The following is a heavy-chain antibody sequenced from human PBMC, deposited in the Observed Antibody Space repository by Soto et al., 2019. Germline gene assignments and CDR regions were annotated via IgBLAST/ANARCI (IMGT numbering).Heavy chain of an antibody. CDR2: IYYSGST. D-gene: IGHD3-9*01. Sequence: PSETLSLTCTVSGGSISSGGYYWSWIRQHPGKGLEWIGYIYYSGSTYYNPSLKSRVTISVDTSKNQFSLKLSSVTAADTAVYYCARDLNYDILTGYYNVLKGWFDPWGQGTLVTSPQ. V-gene: IGHV4-31*03. J-gene: IGHJ5*02. CDR3: ARDLNYDILTGYYNVLKGWFDP. CDR1: GGSISSGGYY.